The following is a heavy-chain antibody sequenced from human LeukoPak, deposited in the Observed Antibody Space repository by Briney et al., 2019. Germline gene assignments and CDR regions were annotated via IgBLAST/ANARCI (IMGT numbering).Heavy chain of an antibody. CDR1: GGSISSYY. D-gene: IGHD3-10*01. V-gene: IGHV4-59*01. CDR3: ARAGGAVDY. CDR2: IYYSGSP. J-gene: IGHJ4*02. Sequence: SETLSLTCTVSGGSISSYYWSWIRQPPGKGLEWIGYIYYSGSPNYNPSLKSRVTISVDTSKNQLSLKLRSVTAADTAVYYCARAGGAVDYWGQGTLVTVSS.